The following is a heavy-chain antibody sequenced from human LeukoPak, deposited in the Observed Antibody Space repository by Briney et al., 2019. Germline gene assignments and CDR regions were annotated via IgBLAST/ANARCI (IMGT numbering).Heavy chain of an antibody. CDR3: TRVIVAVPGYFDYFDF. Sequence: GGSLRLSCAASGFSFSNHYMRWIRQAPGKGLEWVANISEDGSNKWHLGSVKGRFTVSRDNARNALYLQMNSLRVEDTAVYYCTRVIVAVPGYFDYFDFWGRGALVTVSS. CDR2: ISEDGSNK. J-gene: IGHJ4*02. V-gene: IGHV3-7*01. D-gene: IGHD6-19*01. CDR1: GFSFSNHY.